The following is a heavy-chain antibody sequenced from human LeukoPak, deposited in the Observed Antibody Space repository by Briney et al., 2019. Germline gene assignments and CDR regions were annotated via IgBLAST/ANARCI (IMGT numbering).Heavy chain of an antibody. CDR3: AKAPVNFLDY. CDR2: ISSSSSTI. V-gene: IGHV3-48*01. Sequence: GGSLRLSCAASGFTFSSYSMNWVRQAPGKGLQWVSYISSSSSTIYYADSVKGRVTISRDNSKNTLYLQMNSLRAEDTAVYYCAKAPVNFLDYWGQGTLVTVSS. CDR1: GFTFSSYS. J-gene: IGHJ4*02. D-gene: IGHD2/OR15-2a*01.